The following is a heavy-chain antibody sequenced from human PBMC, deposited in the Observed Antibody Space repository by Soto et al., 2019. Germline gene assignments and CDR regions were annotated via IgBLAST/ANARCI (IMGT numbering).Heavy chain of an antibody. Sequence: ASVKVSCKTSGYNFDDYSIHWVRQAPGQGLEWVGWIAVYNNRTNYGQNFQGRISMTTDLSTNTVYMELTTLRSDDTAVYYCAKGKRSYVSYGENSGQGTLVTVSS. CDR1: GYNFDDYS. J-gene: IGHJ4*02. V-gene: IGHV1-18*01. CDR2: IAVYNNRT. CDR3: AKGKRSYVSYGEN. D-gene: IGHD3-16*01.